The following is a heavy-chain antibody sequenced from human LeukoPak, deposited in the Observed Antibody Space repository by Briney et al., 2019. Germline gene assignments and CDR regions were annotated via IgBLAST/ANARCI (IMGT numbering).Heavy chain of an antibody. V-gene: IGHV3-30*03. CDR2: ISYDGSNK. Sequence: PGGSLRLSCAASGFTFSSYGMHWVRQAPGKGLEWVAVISYDGSNKYYADSVKGRFTISRDNSKNTLYLQMNSLRAEDTAVYYCARGRDYYGSGNYYNYYYYDMDVWGQGTTVTVSS. CDR3: ARGRDYYGSGNYYNYYYYDMDV. D-gene: IGHD3-10*01. CDR1: GFTFSSYG. J-gene: IGHJ6*02.